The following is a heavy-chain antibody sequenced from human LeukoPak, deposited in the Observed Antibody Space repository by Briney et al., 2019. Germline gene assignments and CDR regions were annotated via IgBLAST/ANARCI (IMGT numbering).Heavy chain of an antibody. CDR1: GFTFSSYA. V-gene: IGHV3-23*01. CDR2: ISGSGGST. CDR3: AKDRILTGYGQFFY. Sequence: PGGSLRLSCAASGFTFSSYAMSWVRQAPGKGLEWVSAISGSGGSTYYADSVKGRVTIFRDNSKNTLYLQMTSLRAADTAVYYCAKDRILTGYGQFFYWGQGTLVTVSS. J-gene: IGHJ4*02. D-gene: IGHD3-9*01.